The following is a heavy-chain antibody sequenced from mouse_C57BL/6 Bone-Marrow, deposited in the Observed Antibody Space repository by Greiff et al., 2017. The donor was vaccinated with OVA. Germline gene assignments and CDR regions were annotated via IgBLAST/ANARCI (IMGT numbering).Heavy chain of an antibody. CDR1: GFTFSSYG. CDR2: ISSGGSYT. Sequence: VQLKESGGDLVKPGGSLKLSCAASGFTFSSYGMSWVRQTPDKRLEWVATISSGGSYTYYPDSVKGRFTISRDNAKNTLYLQMSSLKSEDTAMYYCARQGYGNWYFDVWGTGTTVTVSS. J-gene: IGHJ1*03. CDR3: ARQGYGNWYFDV. V-gene: IGHV5-6*01. D-gene: IGHD2-1*01.